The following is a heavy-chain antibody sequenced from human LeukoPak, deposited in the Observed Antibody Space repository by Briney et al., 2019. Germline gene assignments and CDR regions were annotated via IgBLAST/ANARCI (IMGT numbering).Heavy chain of an antibody. D-gene: IGHD6-19*01. CDR1: GGSIRSSSYY. J-gene: IGHJ4*02. Sequence: SETLSLTCTVSGGSIRSSSYYWVWLRQPPGKGLEWVGSIYYSGSTNYNPSLKSRVTISVDTSKNQFSLKLSSVTAADTAVYYCARDTSSSFDLYYWGQGTLVTVSS. CDR2: IYYSGST. CDR3: ARDTSSSFDLYY. V-gene: IGHV4-39*07.